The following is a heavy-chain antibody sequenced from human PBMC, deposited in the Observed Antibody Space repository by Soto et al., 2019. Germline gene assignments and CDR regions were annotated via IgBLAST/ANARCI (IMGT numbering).Heavy chain of an antibody. Sequence: TSETLSLTCTVSGGSISSYYWSWIRQPAGKGLEWIGRIYTSGSTNYNPSLKSRVTMSVDTSKNQFSLKLSSVTAADTAVYYCARVMITFGGVIVKSPGAFDIWGQGTMVTVS. J-gene: IGHJ3*02. V-gene: IGHV4-4*07. D-gene: IGHD3-16*02. CDR2: IYTSGST. CDR1: GGSISSYY. CDR3: ARVMITFGGVIVKSPGAFDI.